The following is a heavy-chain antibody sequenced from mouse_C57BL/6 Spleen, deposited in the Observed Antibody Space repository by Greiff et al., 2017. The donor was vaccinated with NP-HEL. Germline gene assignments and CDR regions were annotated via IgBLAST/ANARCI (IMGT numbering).Heavy chain of an antibody. V-gene: IGHV1-69*01. CDR1: GYTFTSYW. J-gene: IGHJ2*01. D-gene: IGHD2-14*01. CDR2: IDPSDSYT. Sequence: QVQLQQPGAELVMPGASVKLSCKASGYTFTSYWMHWVKQRPGQGLEWIGEIDPSDSYTNYNQKFKGKSTLTVDKSSSTAYMQLSSLTSEDSAVYYCAREELRYDYFDYWGQGTTLTVSS. CDR3: AREELRYDYFDY.